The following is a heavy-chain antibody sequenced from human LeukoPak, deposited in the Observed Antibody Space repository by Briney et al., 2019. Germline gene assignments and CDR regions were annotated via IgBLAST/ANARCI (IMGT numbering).Heavy chain of an antibody. V-gene: IGHV3-48*04. J-gene: IGHJ6*02. Sequence: PGGSLRLSCAASGFTFSTYSMNWVRQAPGKGLEWVSYINSSSSTAFYADSVKGRFTISRDDAKNSLYLQMNSLRAEDTAVYYCARGVKVRGVNYYGMDVWGQETTVTVSS. D-gene: IGHD3-10*01. CDR1: GFTFSTYS. CDR2: INSSSSTA. CDR3: ARGVKVRGVNYYGMDV.